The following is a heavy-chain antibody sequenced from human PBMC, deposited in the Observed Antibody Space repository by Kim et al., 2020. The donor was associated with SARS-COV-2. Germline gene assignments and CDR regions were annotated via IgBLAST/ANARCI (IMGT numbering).Heavy chain of an antibody. CDR3: ASGHCTSTCGYYYYYGMDV. Sequence: SETLSLTCTVSGGSISSGGYYWSWIRQHPGKGLEWIGYIYYSGSTYYNPSLKSRVTISVDTSKNQFSLKLSSVTAADTAVYYCASGHCTSTCGYYYYYGMDVWGQGTTVTVSS. CDR1: GGSISSGGYY. J-gene: IGHJ6*02. CDR2: IYYSGST. V-gene: IGHV4-31*03. D-gene: IGHD2-8*01.